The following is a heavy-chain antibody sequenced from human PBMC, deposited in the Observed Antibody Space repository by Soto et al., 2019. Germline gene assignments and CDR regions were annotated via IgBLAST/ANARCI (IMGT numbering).Heavy chain of an antibody. J-gene: IGHJ6*02. Sequence: XXTRSLPCTVSGGSISRSNSWSWVRQPPGKGLEWIGEIYHSGSTNYNLSLKSRVTISVDKSKNQFSLKLSSVNAADTAVYYCASVRGGYYYAMDVWGQGTTVTVSS. CDR3: ASVRGGYYYAMDV. CDR1: GGSISRSNS. V-gene: IGHV4-4*02. D-gene: IGHD3-10*02. CDR2: IYHSGST.